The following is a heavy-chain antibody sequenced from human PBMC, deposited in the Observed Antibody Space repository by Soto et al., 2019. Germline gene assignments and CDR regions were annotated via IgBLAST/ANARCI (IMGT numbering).Heavy chain of an antibody. CDR2: IIPIFGTA. CDR1: GGTFSNYG. Sequence: QVQLVQSGAEVKKPGSSVKVSCKASGGTFSNYGITWVRQAPGQGLEWVGGIIPIFGTANYAQKFQGRVTITADEVTRTADVELSSLGSEDTAVYYCARAQFPGHSSNWLIYYDYGMDVWGQGTTVIVSS. CDR3: ARAQFPGHSSNWLIYYDYGMDV. D-gene: IGHD6-13*01. V-gene: IGHV1-69*01. J-gene: IGHJ6*02.